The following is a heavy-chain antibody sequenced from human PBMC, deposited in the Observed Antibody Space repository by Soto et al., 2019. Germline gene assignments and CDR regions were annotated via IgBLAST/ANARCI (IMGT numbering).Heavy chain of an antibody. D-gene: IGHD3-3*01. CDR3: ARGTTRYYYYYYMDV. CDR2: IYYSGST. V-gene: IGHV4-59*01. Sequence: PSETLSLTCTVSGGSISSYYWSWIRQPPGKGLEWIGYIYYSGSTNYNPSLKSRVTISVDTSKNQSSLKLSSVTAADTAVYYCARGTTRYYYYYYMDVWGKGTTVTVSS. CDR1: GGSISSYY. J-gene: IGHJ6*03.